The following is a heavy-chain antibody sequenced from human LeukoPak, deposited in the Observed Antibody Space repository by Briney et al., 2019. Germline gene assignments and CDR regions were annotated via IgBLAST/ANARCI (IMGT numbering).Heavy chain of an antibody. J-gene: IGHJ6*03. CDR3: ARAGTLAYYYYYMDV. Sequence: ASVKVSCKASGYTFTSYGISWVRQAPGQGLEWMGWISAYNGNTNYAQKLQGRVTMTRDTSISTAYMELSRLRSDDTAVYYCARAGTLAYYYYYMDVWGKGTTVTVSS. D-gene: IGHD3-10*01. CDR1: GYTFTSYG. V-gene: IGHV1-18*01. CDR2: ISAYNGNT.